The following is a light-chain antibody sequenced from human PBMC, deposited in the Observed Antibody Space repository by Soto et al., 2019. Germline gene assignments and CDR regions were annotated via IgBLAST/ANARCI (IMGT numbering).Light chain of an antibody. CDR3: QQYGSSPRT. CDR2: GAS. V-gene: IGKV3-20*01. J-gene: IGKJ1*01. CDR1: QIISSSY. Sequence: EIVLTQSPGTLSLSPGERATLSCRASQIISSSYLAWYQQKPGQAPRLLIYGASTRATGIPDRFSGSGSGTDFTLTISRLEPEDFAVYSCQQYGSSPRTFGQGTKVEIK.